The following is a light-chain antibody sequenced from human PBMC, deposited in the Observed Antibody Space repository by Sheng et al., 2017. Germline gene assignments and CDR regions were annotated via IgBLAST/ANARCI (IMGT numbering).Light chain of an antibody. CDR2: GAS. Sequence: EIVLTQSPGTLSFSPGETGTLSCRASQSVAYNYIAWYQQKPGRAPRLLMHGASHRATGIPDKFSGSGSGTDFTLTIARLEPEDFAVYFCQHYVSSPWSFGQGT. J-gene: IGKJ1*01. CDR1: QSVAYNY. CDR3: QHYVSSPWS. V-gene: IGKV3-20*01.